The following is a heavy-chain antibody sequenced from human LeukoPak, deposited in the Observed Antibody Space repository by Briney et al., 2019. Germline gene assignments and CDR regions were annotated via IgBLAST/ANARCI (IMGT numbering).Heavy chain of an antibody. CDR1: GXSFSGYY. CDR2: INHSGST. Sequence: PSETLSLTCAVYGXSFSGYYGSWIRQPPGKGLEWIGEINHSGSTNYNPSLKSRVTISVDTSKNQFSLKLSSVTAADTAVYYCARVPYGLGYCSSTSCPYYYYGMDVWGQGTTVTVSS. J-gene: IGHJ6*02. CDR3: ARVPYGLGYCSSTSCPYYYYGMDV. D-gene: IGHD2-2*01. V-gene: IGHV4-34*01.